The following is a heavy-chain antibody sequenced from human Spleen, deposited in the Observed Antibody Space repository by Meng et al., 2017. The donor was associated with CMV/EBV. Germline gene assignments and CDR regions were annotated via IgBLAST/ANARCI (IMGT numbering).Heavy chain of an antibody. V-gene: IGHV4-31*02. CDR1: GGSISSGGYY. Sequence: SGGSISSGGYYWSWIRQHPGKGLEWIGYIYYSGGTYYNTFLKSRLTISVDTSKNQFSLNLISVTAADTAVYYCARCPSPRRPEVAPWGQGTLVTVSS. CDR2: IYYSGGT. D-gene: IGHD1-14*01. CDR3: ARCPSPRRPEVAP. J-gene: IGHJ5*02.